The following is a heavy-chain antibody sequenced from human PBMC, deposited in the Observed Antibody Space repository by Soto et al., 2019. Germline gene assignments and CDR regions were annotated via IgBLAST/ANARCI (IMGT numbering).Heavy chain of an antibody. CDR3: ARTGGDCTQGVCYDY. CDR1: GYIFINYG. J-gene: IGHJ4*02. V-gene: IGHV1-18*01. Sequence: ASVKVSCKASGYIFINYGISWMRQAPGQGLEWMGWMSPYNSNRHYAQSLLGRVTVTRDTSTSTAYMELRSLGSDDTAVYYCARTGGDCTQGVCYDYWGQGTLVTVSS. CDR2: MSPYNSNR. D-gene: IGHD2-8*01.